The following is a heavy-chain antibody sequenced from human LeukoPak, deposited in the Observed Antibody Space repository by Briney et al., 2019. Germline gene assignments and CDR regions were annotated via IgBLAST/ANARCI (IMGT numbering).Heavy chain of an antibody. Sequence: PGGSLRLSCAASGFPFSSYGMHWVRQAPGKGLEWVAVIWYDGSNKYYADSVKGRFTISRDNSKSTLYLQVNSLRAEDTAVYYCARDQGPDHYDSGYNDYWGQGTLVTVSS. CDR2: IWYDGSNK. CDR1: GFPFSSYG. J-gene: IGHJ4*02. V-gene: IGHV3-33*01. D-gene: IGHD3-22*01. CDR3: ARDQGPDHYDSGYNDY.